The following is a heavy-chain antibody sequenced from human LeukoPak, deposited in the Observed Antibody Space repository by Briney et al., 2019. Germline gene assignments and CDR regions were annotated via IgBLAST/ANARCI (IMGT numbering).Heavy chain of an antibody. CDR3: AKSNGYGLVDI. D-gene: IGHD3-10*01. CDR2: INHSGST. Sequence: SETLSLTCAVYGGSFSGYYWSWIRQPPGKGLEWIGEINHSGSTNYNPSLKSRLTISLDTSRNQFSLRLNSVTAADTAVYYCAKSNGYGLVDIWGQGTMVTVSS. J-gene: IGHJ3*02. CDR1: GGSFSGYY. V-gene: IGHV4-34*01.